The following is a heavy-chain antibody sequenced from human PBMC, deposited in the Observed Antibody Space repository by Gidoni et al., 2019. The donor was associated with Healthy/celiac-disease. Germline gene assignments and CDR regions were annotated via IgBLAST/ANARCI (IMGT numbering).Heavy chain of an antibody. CDR3: ARHPSYYDILTGYTNYYFDY. J-gene: IGHJ4*02. D-gene: IGHD3-9*01. V-gene: IGHV4-39*01. CDR1: GGSISSSSYY. Sequence: QLQLQESGPGLVKPSETLSLTCTVSGGSISSSSYYWGWIRQPPGKGLEWIGSFYYSGSTYYNPSLKSRVTISVDTSKNQFSLKLSSVTAADTAVYYCARHPSYYDILTGYTNYYFDYWGQGTLVTVSS. CDR2: FYYSGST.